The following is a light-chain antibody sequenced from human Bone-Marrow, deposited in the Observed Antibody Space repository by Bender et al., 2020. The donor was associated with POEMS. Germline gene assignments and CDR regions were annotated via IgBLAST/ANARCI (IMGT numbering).Light chain of an antibody. CDR2: TNN. CDR1: GSNIGGYP. Sequence: QSVLTQPPSVSGTPGQRVTISCSGSGSNIGGYPVNWYQQLPGTSPRLLIYTNNERPSGVPDRFSGSKSGTSATMAMTGLKSDDEAIYFCVAWDASLNGWVFGGGNKLTVL. CDR3: VAWDASLNGWV. J-gene: IGLJ3*02. V-gene: IGLV1-44*01.